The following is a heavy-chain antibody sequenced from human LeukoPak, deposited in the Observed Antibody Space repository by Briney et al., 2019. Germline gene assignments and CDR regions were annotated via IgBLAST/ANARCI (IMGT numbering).Heavy chain of an antibody. V-gene: IGHV3-53*04. CDR2: MYSRGST. D-gene: IGHD2-8*01. J-gene: IGHJ3*02. CDR1: GFTVSSTY. CDR3: ARDGVDAFDI. Sequence: GRSLRLSCAASGFTVSSTYMSCVRQAPGKWLEWVSVMYSRGSTYYADSVKGRFTISRHNSKNTLYLQMSSLRAEDTAVYYCARDGVDAFDIWGQGTMVTVSP.